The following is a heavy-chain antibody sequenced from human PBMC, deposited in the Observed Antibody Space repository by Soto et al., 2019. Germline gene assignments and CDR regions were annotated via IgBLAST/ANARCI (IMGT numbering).Heavy chain of an antibody. CDR3: ARDVRYVEL. Sequence: PGVSLRLSCVASKCTFSNYWMSWVRQAPGKGLEWVANIKQDETEKYYVDSVKGRFTISRDNAKNSLFLQMNSLRDEDTAVYYCARDVRYVELWGQGTLVTVSS. D-gene: IGHD2-2*01. J-gene: IGHJ5*02. CDR2: IKQDETEK. CDR1: KCTFSNYW. V-gene: IGHV3-7*01.